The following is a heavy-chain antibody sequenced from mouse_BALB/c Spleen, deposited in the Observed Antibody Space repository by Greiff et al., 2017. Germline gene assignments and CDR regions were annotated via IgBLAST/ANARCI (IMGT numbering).Heavy chain of an antibody. D-gene: IGHD2-1*01. V-gene: IGHV5-9-4*01. J-gene: IGHJ2*01. CDR2: ISSGGSYT. CDR1: GFTFSSYA. Sequence: EVQRVESGGGLVKPGGSLKLSCAASGFTFSSYAMSWVRQSPEKRLEWVAEISSGGSYTYYPDTVTGRFTISRDNAKNTLYLEMSSLRSEDTAMYYCARDYGNYYFDYWGQGTTLTVSS. CDR3: ARDYGNYYFDY.